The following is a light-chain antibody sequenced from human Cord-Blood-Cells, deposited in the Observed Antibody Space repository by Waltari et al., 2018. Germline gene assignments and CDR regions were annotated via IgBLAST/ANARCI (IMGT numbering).Light chain of an antibody. CDR1: RSDVGSYNL. CDR3: CSYAGSSTFV. V-gene: IGLV2-23*03. Sequence: QSALTQPASVSGSPGQSITISCTATRSDVGSYNLVSWYQQHPGKAPKLMIYEGSKRPSGVSNRFSGSKSGNTASLTISGLQAEDEADYYCCSYAGSSTFVFGTGTKVTVL. CDR2: EGS. J-gene: IGLJ1*01.